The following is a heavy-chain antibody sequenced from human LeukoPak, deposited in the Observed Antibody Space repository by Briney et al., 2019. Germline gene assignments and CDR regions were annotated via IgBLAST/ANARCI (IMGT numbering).Heavy chain of an antibody. V-gene: IGHV4-39*01. CDR3: QSRYLEWLLEY. CDR2: IYSSGSA. Sequence: SETLSLTCTVSGGSINSNNYYWGWIRQPPGKGLEWIGSIYSSGSAYYNPSLKSRVTISVDTSKNQFSLRLSSVTAADTAVYYCQSRYLEWLLEYWGQRTLVTVSS. CDR1: GGSINSNNYY. D-gene: IGHD3-3*01. J-gene: IGHJ4*02.